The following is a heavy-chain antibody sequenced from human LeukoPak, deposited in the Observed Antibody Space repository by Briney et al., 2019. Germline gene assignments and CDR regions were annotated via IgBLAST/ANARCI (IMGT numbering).Heavy chain of an antibody. CDR1: GFTFSTYV. J-gene: IGHJ4*02. Sequence: GGPLRLSCAASGFTFSTYVMNWFRQAPGKGLEGVSTISVGAEYIFYADSVKGRFTISRDDSNNALYLQMHSLRAEDTALYYCASGPPFLKYFEYWGQGTLVTVSS. V-gene: IGHV3-23*01. CDR3: ASGPPFLKYFEY. CDR2: ISVGAEYI. D-gene: IGHD3-3*01.